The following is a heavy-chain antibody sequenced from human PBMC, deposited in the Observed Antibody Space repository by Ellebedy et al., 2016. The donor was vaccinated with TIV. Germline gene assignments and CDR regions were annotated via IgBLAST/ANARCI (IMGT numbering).Heavy chain of an antibody. J-gene: IGHJ5*02. Sequence: GGSLRLSRAASGFNFRSSWMTWVRQAPGKGLEWVAKIRQEGDEIYYVESVKGRFTISRDNAKNSLFLQMNSLRVEDTAVYYCARRASYGDYAVQVNPWFDPWGQGTLVTVSS. CDR3: ARRASYGDYAVQVNPWFDP. V-gene: IGHV3-7*01. CDR1: GFNFRSSW. D-gene: IGHD4-17*01. CDR2: IRQEGDEI.